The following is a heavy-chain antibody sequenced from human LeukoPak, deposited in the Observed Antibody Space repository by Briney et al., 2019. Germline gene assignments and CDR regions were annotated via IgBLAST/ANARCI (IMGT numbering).Heavy chain of an antibody. J-gene: IGHJ4*02. Sequence: PGGSLRLSCAASGFTFSSYGINWVRQAPGKGLEWVSYISSSSTTIYYADSVKGRFTISRDNAKNSLYLQMNSLRAEDTALYYCAIGEIAAAGQNFDYWGQGTLVTVSS. D-gene: IGHD6-13*01. CDR1: GFTFSSYG. CDR3: AIGEIAAAGQNFDY. V-gene: IGHV3-48*04. CDR2: ISSSSTTI.